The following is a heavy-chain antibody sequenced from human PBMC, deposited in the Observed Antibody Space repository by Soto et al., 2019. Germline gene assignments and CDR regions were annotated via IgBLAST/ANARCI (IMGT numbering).Heavy chain of an antibody. CDR1: GFTFDDYA. CDR3: AKDMKQWILHDAFDI. D-gene: IGHD6-19*01. Sequence: GGSLRLSCAASGFTFDDYAMHWVRQAPGKGLEWVSGISWNSGSIGYADSVKGRFTISSDNAKNSLYLQMNSLRAEDTALYYCAKDMKQWILHDAFDIWGQGTMVTVSS. J-gene: IGHJ3*02. V-gene: IGHV3-9*01. CDR2: ISWNSGSI.